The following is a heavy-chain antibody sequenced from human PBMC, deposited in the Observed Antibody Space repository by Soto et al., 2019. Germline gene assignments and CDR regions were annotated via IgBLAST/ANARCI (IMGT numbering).Heavy chain of an antibody. CDR1: GYTFTSYG. Sequence: QVQLVQSGAEVKKPGASVKVSCKASGYTFTSYGISWVRQAPGQGLEWMGWISAYNGNTNYAQKLQGRVTMTTDTSRSTAYMELRSLRSDDTAVDYCASEGGDYDSSGRNLDYWGQGTLVTVSS. V-gene: IGHV1-18*01. J-gene: IGHJ4*02. D-gene: IGHD3-22*01. CDR3: ASEGGDYDSSGRNLDY. CDR2: ISAYNGNT.